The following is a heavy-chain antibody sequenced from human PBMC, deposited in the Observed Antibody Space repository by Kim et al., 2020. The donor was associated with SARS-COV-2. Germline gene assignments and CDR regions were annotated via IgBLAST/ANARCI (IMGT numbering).Heavy chain of an antibody. J-gene: IGHJ6*02. CDR3: AKDGRGSGWNYYYYGMDV. Sequence: GRFTISRDNSKNTLYLQMNSLRAEDTAVYYCAKDGRGSGWNYYYYGMDVWGQGTTVTVSS. D-gene: IGHD6-19*01. V-gene: IGHV3-23*01.